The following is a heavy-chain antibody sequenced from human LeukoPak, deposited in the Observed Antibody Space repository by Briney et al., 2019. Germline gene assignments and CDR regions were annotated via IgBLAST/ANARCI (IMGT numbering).Heavy chain of an antibody. CDR2: IWYDGSNK. CDR1: GFTFSSYG. J-gene: IGHJ4*02. Sequence: GRSLRLSCAASGFTFSSYGMHWVRQAPGKGLEWVAVIWYDGSNKYYADSVKGRFTISRDSSKDTLYLQMNSLRAEDTAVYYCAKGIYYDSSSYFDYWGQGTLVTVSS. V-gene: IGHV3-33*06. D-gene: IGHD3-22*01. CDR3: AKGIYYDSSSYFDY.